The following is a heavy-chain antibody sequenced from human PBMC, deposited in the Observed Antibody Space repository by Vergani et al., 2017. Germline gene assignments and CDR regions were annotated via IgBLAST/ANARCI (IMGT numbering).Heavy chain of an antibody. D-gene: IGHD3-10*01. V-gene: IGHV1-8*01. J-gene: IGHJ6*02. CDR3: ARDLGVGMDV. CDR2: MNPNSGTT. CDR1: GYSFSSYD. Sequence: QVQLVQSGAEVKKPGASVKVSCRASGYSFSSYDISWVRQATGQGLEWMGWMNPNSGTTGYAQKFQGRVTITADESTSTAYMELSSLRSEDTAVYYCARDLGVGMDVWGQGTTVTVSS.